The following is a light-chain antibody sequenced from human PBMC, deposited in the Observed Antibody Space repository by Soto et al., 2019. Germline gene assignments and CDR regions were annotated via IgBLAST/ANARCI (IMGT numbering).Light chain of an antibody. V-gene: IGLV2-14*01. CDR2: GVN. Sequence: QSVLTQPASVSGSPGQSITITCTGTSSDIYAYNYVSWYQQHPGKAPKVVISGVNIRPSGVSSRFSGSKSGNTASLTISGLQAEDEAEYFCGSYVGSDTFVFGTGTKVTVL. CDR1: SSDIYAYNY. J-gene: IGLJ1*01. CDR3: GSYVGSDTFV.